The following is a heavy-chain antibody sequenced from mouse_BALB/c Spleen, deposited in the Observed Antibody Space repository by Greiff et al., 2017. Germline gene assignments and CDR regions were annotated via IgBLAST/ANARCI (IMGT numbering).Heavy chain of an antibody. Sequence: QVQLKESGPGLVAPSQSLSITCTVSGFSLTGYGVNWVRQPPGKGLEWLGMIWGDGSTDYNSALKSRLSISKDNSKSQVFLKMNSLQTDDTARYYCARGGNYEGFDYWGQGTTLTVSS. D-gene: IGHD2-1*01. CDR1: GFSLTGYG. V-gene: IGHV2-6-7*01. CDR2: IWGDGST. J-gene: IGHJ2*01. CDR3: ARGGNYEGFDY.